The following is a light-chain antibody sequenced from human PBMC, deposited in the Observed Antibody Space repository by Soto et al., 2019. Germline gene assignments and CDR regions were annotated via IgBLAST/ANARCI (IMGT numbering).Light chain of an antibody. V-gene: IGLV1-44*01. CDR2: INN. CDR1: GSNIGDNT. J-gene: IGLJ2*01. CDR3: AAWDDSLNGVV. Sequence: QSVLTQPPSASGTPGQRVTISCSGSGSNIGDNTVNWYQQLPGTAPKLLIYINNQRPSGVPDRFSGSKSGTSASLAISGLQSEDEADYCCAAWDDSLNGVVFGGGTKVTVL.